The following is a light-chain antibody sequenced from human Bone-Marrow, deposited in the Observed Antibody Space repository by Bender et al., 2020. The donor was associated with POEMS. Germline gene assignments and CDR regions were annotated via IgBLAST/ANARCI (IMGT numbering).Light chain of an antibody. J-gene: IGLJ3*02. CDR1: SSNIGNHG. Sequence: QSLLAQPPSASGTPGQMVTISCSGSSSNIGNHGVNWYQQLPGEAPKLLIYYDDLLTPGVADRFSASKSGTSASLAISEVQSEDEALYYCSAWDDSLSGWVFGGGTKLTVL. CDR3: SAWDDSLSGWV. V-gene: IGLV1-36*01. CDR2: YDD.